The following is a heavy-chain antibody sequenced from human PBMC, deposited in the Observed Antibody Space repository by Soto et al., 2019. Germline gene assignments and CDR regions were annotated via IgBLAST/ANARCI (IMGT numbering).Heavy chain of an antibody. Sequence: QIQLVESGGAVVQPGRSLRLSCAASGFTFESYAMHWVLQAPGKGLEWVALIWYDGTKKYYVDSVEGRFIVSRDNSENTLYLQMNIRRADDAAVYYWARALSRAGGPMVYWGQGTLVTVSS. CDR3: ARALSRAGGPMVY. D-gene: IGHD3-10*01. J-gene: IGHJ4*02. CDR1: GFTFESYA. V-gene: IGHV3-33*01. CDR2: IWYDGTKK.